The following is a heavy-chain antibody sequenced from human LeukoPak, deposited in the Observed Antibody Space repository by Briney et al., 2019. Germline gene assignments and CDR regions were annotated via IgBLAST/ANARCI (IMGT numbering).Heavy chain of an antibody. CDR2: IIPIFGTA. D-gene: IGHD6-19*01. CDR3: ARGPQWLPQGQYFQH. Sequence: AASVKVSCKASGGTFSSYAISWVRQAPGQGLEWMGGIIPIFGTANYAQKFQGRVTITVDKSTSTAYMELSSLRSEDTAVYYCARGPQWLPQGQYFQHWGQGTLVTVSS. J-gene: IGHJ1*01. V-gene: IGHV1-69*06. CDR1: GGTFSSYA.